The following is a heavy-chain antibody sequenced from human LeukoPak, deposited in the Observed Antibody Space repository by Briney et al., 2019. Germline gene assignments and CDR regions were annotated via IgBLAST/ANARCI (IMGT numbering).Heavy chain of an antibody. D-gene: IGHD3-10*01. CDR2: INSDGSST. CDR3: ASAMYGSGSYYGFDY. CDR1: GFTFSSYW. J-gene: IGHJ4*02. V-gene: IGHV3-74*01. Sequence: GGSLRLSRAASGFTFSSYWMHWVRQAPGKGLVWVSRINSDGSSTSYADSVKGRFTISRDNAKNTLYLQMNSLRAEDTAVYYCASAMYGSGSYYGFDYWGQGTLVTVSS.